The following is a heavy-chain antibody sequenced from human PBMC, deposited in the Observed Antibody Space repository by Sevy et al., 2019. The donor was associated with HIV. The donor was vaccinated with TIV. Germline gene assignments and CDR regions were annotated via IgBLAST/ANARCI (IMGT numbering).Heavy chain of an antibody. CDR1: GYTFTTYR. V-gene: IGHV1-18*01. J-gene: IGHJ4*02. CDR3: ARPYCSGGRCYSLAY. D-gene: IGHD2-15*01. CDR2: ISPHNGDT. Sequence: ASVKVSCKVSGYTFTTYRIFWVREAPGQGLESMGWISPHNGDTDYAQKFQGRVTLITDKSTSTAYMELRGLRSDDTAVYFCARPYCSGGRCYSLAYWGQGTLVTVSS.